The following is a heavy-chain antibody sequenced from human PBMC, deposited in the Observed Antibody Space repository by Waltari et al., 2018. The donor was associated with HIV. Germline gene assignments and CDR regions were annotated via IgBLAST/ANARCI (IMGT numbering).Heavy chain of an antibody. J-gene: IGHJ4*02. CDR1: GYTFTTYA. CDR3: ASGYTYGYEIFDY. D-gene: IGHD5-18*01. Sequence: QVQLVQSGAEVKKPGASVKVSCKASGYTFTTYAISWVRQAPGRGLEWMGWISAYNGDTNYAQTLQDRVSMTTDTSTSTAYMELRSPRSDDTAIYYCASGYTYGYEIFDYWGQGTLVTVSS. V-gene: IGHV1-18*01. CDR2: ISAYNGDT.